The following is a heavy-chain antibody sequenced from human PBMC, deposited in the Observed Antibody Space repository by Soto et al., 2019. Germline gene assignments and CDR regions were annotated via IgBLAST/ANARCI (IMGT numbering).Heavy chain of an antibody. CDR1: GFTFSNYA. CDR3: AREFADSSGYYLDYYGMDV. V-gene: IGHV3-30-3*01. D-gene: IGHD3-22*01. J-gene: IGHJ6*02. CDR2: ISYDGSNK. Sequence: QVQLVESGGGVIEPGRSLRLSSAASGFTFSNYAMHWVRKAPGKGLEWVPVISYDGSNKYYADSVKGRFTISRDNSKNTLYLQMNSLRAEDTAVYYCAREFADSSGYYLDYYGMDVWGQGTTVTVSS.